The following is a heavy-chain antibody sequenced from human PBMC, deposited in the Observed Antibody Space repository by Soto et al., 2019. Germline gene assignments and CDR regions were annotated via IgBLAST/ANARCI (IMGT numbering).Heavy chain of an antibody. CDR2: IIPIFGTA. Sequence: SVKVSCKASGGTFSSYAISWVRQAPGQGLEWMGGIIPIFGTANYAQKFQGRVTITADKSTSTAYMERSSLRSEDTAVYYCAGLLVRGYDLYFYYRMDVWGQGTTVTVSS. CDR1: GGTFSSYA. CDR3: AGLLVRGYDLYFYYRMDV. J-gene: IGHJ6*01. D-gene: IGHD5-12*01. V-gene: IGHV1-69*06.